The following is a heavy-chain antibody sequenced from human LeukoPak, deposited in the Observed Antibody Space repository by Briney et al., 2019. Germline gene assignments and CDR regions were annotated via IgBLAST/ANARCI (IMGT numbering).Heavy chain of an antibody. Sequence: PSETLSLTCTVSGGSISGYYLSWIRQSPGKGLEWVGFVYDSESTNYNPSLKSRVIMSVDTSKTQVSLKVKSVTTADTALYYCARGWDTGYGYFGMDVWGQGTTVTVS. V-gene: IGHV4-59*01. CDR2: VYDSEST. D-gene: IGHD5-18*01. CDR3: ARGWDTGYGYFGMDV. J-gene: IGHJ6*02. CDR1: GGSISGYY.